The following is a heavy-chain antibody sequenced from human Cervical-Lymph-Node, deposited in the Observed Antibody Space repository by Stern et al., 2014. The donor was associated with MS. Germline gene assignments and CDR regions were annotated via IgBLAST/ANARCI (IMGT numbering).Heavy chain of an antibody. CDR3: ARDHGADCGDDCYSGWFDP. CDR2: MYIGGTT. Sequence: EVQLVQSGGGLVQPGGSLRLSCAVSGFTVSGTYMSWVRQAPGKGLEWVSLMYIGGTTYYEGSVEGRFTISRDNSKNTLYLQMNSLRDEDTAVYYCARDHGADCGDDCYSGWFDPWGQGTLVTVSS. V-gene: IGHV3-66*02. J-gene: IGHJ5*02. D-gene: IGHD2-21*02. CDR1: GFTVSGTY.